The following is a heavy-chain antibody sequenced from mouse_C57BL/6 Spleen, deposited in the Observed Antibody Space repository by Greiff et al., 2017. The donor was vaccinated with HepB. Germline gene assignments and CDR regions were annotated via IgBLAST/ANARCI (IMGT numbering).Heavy chain of an antibody. V-gene: IGHV1-15*01. D-gene: IGHD5-5*01. Sequence: VKLQQSGAELVRPGASVTLSCKASGYTFTDYEMHWVKQTPVHGLEWIGAIDPETGGTAYNQKFKGKAILTADKSSSTAYMELRSLTSEDSAVYYCTRTATSYAMDYWGQGTSVTASS. CDR1: GYTFTDYE. CDR3: TRTATSYAMDY. CDR2: IDPETGGT. J-gene: IGHJ4*01.